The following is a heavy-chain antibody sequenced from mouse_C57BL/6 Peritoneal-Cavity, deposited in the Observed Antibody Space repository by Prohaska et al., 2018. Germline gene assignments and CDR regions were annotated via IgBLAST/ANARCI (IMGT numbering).Heavy chain of an antibody. Sequence: RPGSSVKLSCKASGYSFTSYWMVWVKQRPGQGLEWIGNIYPSDSETHDNQKFKDKATLTVDKSSSTAYMQLSSLTSEDSAVYYCARDYDFDYWGQDTTLTVSS. J-gene: IGHJ2*01. V-gene: IGHV1-61*01. CDR1: GYSFTSYW. CDR2: IYPSDSET. D-gene: IGHD1-1*01. CDR3: ARDYDFDY.